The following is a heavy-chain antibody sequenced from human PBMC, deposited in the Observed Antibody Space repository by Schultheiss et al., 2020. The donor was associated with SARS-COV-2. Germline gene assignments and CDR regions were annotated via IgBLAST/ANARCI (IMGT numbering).Heavy chain of an antibody. V-gene: IGHV3-21*01. J-gene: IGHJ5*02. CDR1: GFTFSSYS. CDR3: ARVDGGGSCYPT. Sequence: GGSLRLSCAASGFTFSSYSMNWVRQAPGKGLEWVSSISSSSSYIYYADSVKGRFTISRDNAKNSLYLQMNSLRAEDTAVYYCARVDGGGSCYPTWGQGTLVTVSS. CDR2: ISSSSSYI. D-gene: IGHD2-15*01.